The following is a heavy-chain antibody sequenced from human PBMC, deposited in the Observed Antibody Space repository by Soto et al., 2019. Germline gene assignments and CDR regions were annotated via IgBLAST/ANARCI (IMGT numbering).Heavy chain of an antibody. CDR1: GFTFSSYA. CDR2: ISYDGSNK. J-gene: IGHJ5*01. D-gene: IGHD1-26*01. CDR3: AREGGSYYRTLDS. Sequence: QVQLVESGGGVVQPGRSLRLSCAASGFTFSSYAMHWVRQAPGKGLEWGAVISYDGSNKYYAESVKGRFIISRDNSKNTLYLQMNSLRAEDTAVYYCAREGGSYYRTLDSWGQGTLVTVSS. V-gene: IGHV3-30-3*01.